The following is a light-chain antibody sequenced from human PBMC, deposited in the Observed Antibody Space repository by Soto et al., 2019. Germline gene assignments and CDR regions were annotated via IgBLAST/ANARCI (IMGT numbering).Light chain of an antibody. Sequence: QSALTQPPSASGSPGQSVTISCTGTSSDVGRYNFVSWYQHHPGKAPKLLIYDVNKRPSGVTDRFSGSKSRNTASLTVSGLQAEDESDYYCDPYAGSNNHAFGTGTKLTVL. J-gene: IGLJ1*01. CDR2: DVN. CDR3: DPYAGSNNHA. V-gene: IGLV2-8*01. CDR1: SSDVGRYNF.